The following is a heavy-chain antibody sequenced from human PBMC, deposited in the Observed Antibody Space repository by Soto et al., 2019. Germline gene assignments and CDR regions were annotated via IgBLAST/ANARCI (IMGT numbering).Heavy chain of an antibody. D-gene: IGHD3-10*01. J-gene: IGHJ4*02. Sequence: GGSLRLSCAASGFTFSSYAMSWVRQAPGKGLEWVSAISGSGGSTYYADSVKGRFTISRDNSKNTLYLQMNSLRAEDTAVYYCAKGISNQKGVFGTRASFDYWGQGTLVTVSS. CDR2: ISGSGGST. V-gene: IGHV3-23*01. CDR1: GFTFSSYA. CDR3: AKGISNQKGVFGTRASFDY.